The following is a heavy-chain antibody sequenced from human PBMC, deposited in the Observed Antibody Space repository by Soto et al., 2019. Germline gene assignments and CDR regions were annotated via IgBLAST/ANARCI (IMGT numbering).Heavy chain of an antibody. Sequence: ASVKVSCKASGYMFTTYDIMWVRQATGQGLEWVGGMNPNTGHTGYAQKFQGRVTMTRDPSISTAYMELSSLRSDDTAVYYCVRHRGLYYRDGRAYHNIWFDSWGQGILVTVSS. CDR1: GYMFTTYD. J-gene: IGHJ5*01. D-gene: IGHD3-22*01. CDR3: VRHRGLYYRDGRAYHNIWFDS. V-gene: IGHV1-8*01. CDR2: MNPNTGHT.